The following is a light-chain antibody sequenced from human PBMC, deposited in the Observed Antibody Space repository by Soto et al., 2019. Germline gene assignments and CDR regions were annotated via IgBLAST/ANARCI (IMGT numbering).Light chain of an antibody. CDR3: CSYAGSSTSLYV. CDR1: SSDVGGYNL. CDR2: EVT. V-gene: IGLV2-23*02. J-gene: IGLJ1*01. Sequence: QSALTQPASVSGSPGQSITISCTGTSSDVGGYNLVSWYQQHPGKAPKLMTYEVTKRPSGVSNRFSGSKSGNTASLTISGLQAEDEADYYCCSYAGSSTSLYVFGTGTKVTVL.